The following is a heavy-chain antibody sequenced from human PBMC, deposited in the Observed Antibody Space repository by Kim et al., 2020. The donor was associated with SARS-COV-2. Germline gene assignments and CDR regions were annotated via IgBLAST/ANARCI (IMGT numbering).Heavy chain of an antibody. CDR3: AKDVSSGWLNYYYYYGMDV. CDR2: ISGSGGST. D-gene: IGHD6-19*01. J-gene: IGHJ6*02. Sequence: GGSLRLSCAASGFTFSSYAMSWVRQAPGKGLEWVSAISGSGGSTYYADSVKGRFTISRDNSKNTLYLQMNSLRAEDTAVYYCAKDVSSGWLNYYYYYGMDVWGQGTTVTVSS. CDR1: GFTFSSYA. V-gene: IGHV3-23*01.